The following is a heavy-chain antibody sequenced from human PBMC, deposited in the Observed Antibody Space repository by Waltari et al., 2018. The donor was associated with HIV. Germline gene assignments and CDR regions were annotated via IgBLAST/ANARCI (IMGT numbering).Heavy chain of an antibody. CDR1: GYSFIHYY. CDR2: VNPGGGST. Sequence: QVHLVQSGAEVKKPGASVKGSCKPSGYSFIHYYIHWVRQTPGQGLEWMGIVNPGGGSTHYAQNFQGRINMTRDSSTTTFYMELSSLRSDDTAMYYCTRGFSGTTQAVFDYWGQGTLVTVPS. J-gene: IGHJ4*02. V-gene: IGHV1-46*01. D-gene: IGHD6-19*01. CDR3: TRGFSGTTQAVFDY.